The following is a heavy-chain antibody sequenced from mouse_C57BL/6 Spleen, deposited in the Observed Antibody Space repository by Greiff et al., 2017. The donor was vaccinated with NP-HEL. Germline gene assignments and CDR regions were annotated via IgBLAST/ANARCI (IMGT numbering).Heavy chain of an antibody. V-gene: IGHV5-9*01. CDR3: ARHTFFDY. Sequence: EVQLVESGGGLVKPGGSLKLSCAASGFTFSSYTMSWVRQTPEKRLEWVATISGGGGNTYYPDSVKGRFTISRDNAKNTLYLQMSSLRSEDTALYYCARHTFFDYWGQGTTLTVSS. J-gene: IGHJ2*01. CDR2: ISGGGGNT. CDR1: GFTFSSYT.